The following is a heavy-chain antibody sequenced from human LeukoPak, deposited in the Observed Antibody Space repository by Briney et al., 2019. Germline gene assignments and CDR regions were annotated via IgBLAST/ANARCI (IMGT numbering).Heavy chain of an antibody. J-gene: IGHJ4*02. Sequence: GGSLRLSCAASGLTVSSNCMSWVRQAPGKGLEWVSFIYSGGNTYYADSVKGRFTISRDNSKNTVHPQMNSLRAEDTAMYYCARRAGDYSHPYDYWGQGTLVTVSS. CDR1: GLTVSSNC. V-gene: IGHV3-53*01. CDR3: ARRAGDYSHPYDY. D-gene: IGHD3-22*01. CDR2: IYSGGNT.